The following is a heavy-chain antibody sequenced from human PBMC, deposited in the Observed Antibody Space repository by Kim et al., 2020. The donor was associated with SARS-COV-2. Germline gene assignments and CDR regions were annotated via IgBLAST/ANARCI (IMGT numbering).Heavy chain of an antibody. J-gene: IGHJ3*02. D-gene: IGHD3-16*01. Sequence: ASVKVSCKASGYTFTSYYMHWVRQAPGQGLEWMGIINPSGGSTSYAQKFQGRVTMTRDTSTSTVYMELSSLRSEDTAVYYCARGSPGGVTPSDAFDIWGQGTMVTVSS. CDR1: GYTFTSYY. CDR2: INPSGGST. CDR3: ARGSPGGVTPSDAFDI. V-gene: IGHV1-46*01.